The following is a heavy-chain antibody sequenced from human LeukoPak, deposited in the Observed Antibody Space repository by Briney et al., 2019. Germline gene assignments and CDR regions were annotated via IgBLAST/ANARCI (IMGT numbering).Heavy chain of an antibody. Sequence: ASVKVSCKASGYIFTNYGMNWVRQAPGQGLEWMGWINTNTGNPTYAQGFTGRFVFSLDTSVSTAYLQISSLKAEDTAVYYCAREPLALDYWGQGTLVTVSS. CDR3: AREPLALDY. CDR2: INTNTGNP. V-gene: IGHV7-4-1*02. J-gene: IGHJ4*02. CDR1: GYIFTNYG.